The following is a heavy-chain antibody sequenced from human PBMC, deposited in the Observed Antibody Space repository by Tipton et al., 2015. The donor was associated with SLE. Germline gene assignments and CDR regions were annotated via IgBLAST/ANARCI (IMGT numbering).Heavy chain of an antibody. J-gene: IGHJ2*01. Sequence: LRLSCTVSGGSISSHYWSWFRQPPGKTLEWIGYIDSGGSTNYTPSLKSRVSISVDTSKNQISLKLSSGTAADTAVYYCARVDRGPRNFDLWGRGTLVTVSS. CDR3: ARVDRGPRNFDL. CDR1: GGSISSHY. V-gene: IGHV4-59*11. CDR2: IDSGGST. D-gene: IGHD1-26*01.